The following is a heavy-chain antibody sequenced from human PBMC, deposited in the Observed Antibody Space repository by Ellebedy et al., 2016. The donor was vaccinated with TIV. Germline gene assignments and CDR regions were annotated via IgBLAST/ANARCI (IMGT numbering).Heavy chain of an antibody. CDR1: GFTFSDYW. V-gene: IGHV3-7*01. Sequence: GESLKISCVVSGFTFSDYWMSWVRQAPGKGLEWVANLKQDGSEIYYVDSVKGRFTISRDNAKNSLYLQMNSLRAEDTAVYYCVRDKIVGATIFDYWGQGTLVTVSS. CDR3: VRDKIVGATIFDY. D-gene: IGHD1-26*01. J-gene: IGHJ4*02. CDR2: LKQDGSEI.